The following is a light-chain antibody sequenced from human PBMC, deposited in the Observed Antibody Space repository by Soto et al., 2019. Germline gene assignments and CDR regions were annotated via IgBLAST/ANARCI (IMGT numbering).Light chain of an antibody. Sequence: EVVMTQSPATLSVSPGERATLSCGASQSVRSYLAWYQQKPGQAPRLLIHGASTRAPGIPARFSGSGSGTDFTLTISSLQSEDFAVYYCHRYDHWPQTFGQGTKVDNK. V-gene: IGKV3-15*01. J-gene: IGKJ1*01. CDR1: QSVRSY. CDR2: GAS. CDR3: HRYDHWPQT.